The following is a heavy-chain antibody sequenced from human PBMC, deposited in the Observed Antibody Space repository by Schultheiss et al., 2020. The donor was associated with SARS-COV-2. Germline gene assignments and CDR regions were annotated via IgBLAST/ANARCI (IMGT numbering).Heavy chain of an antibody. V-gene: IGHV1-2*04. CDR2: INPNSGGT. D-gene: IGHD6-13*01. CDR1: GYTFTGYY. CDR3: AKVGSSSWAEKRWFDP. Sequence: ASVKVSCKASGYTFTGYYMHWVRQAPGQGLEWMGWINPNSGGTNYAQKFQGWVTMTRDTSISTAYMELSRLRSDDTAVYYCAKVGSSSWAEKRWFDPWGQGTLVTVSS. J-gene: IGHJ5*02.